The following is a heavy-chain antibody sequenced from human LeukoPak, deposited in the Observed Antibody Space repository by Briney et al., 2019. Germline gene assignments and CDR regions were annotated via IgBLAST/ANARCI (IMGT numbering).Heavy chain of an antibody. D-gene: IGHD3-10*01. CDR2: ISYNGDAQ. Sequence: GGSLRLSCAASGFTLSKHWMTWFRQAPGKGLEWVAVISYNGDAQQSADSVKGRFIISRDNSKNTLFLEMNSLRPEDTGTYYCARDSSPHYFGSGRPTDSWGQGTLVIVSS. J-gene: IGHJ4*02. CDR1: GFTLSKHW. V-gene: IGHV3-30-3*01. CDR3: ARDSSPHYFGSGRPTDS.